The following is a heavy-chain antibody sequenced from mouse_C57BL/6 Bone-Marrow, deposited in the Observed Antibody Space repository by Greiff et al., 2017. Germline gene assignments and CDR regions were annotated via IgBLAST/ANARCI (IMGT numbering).Heavy chain of an antibody. CDR2: INPSTGGT. D-gene: IGHD2-4*01. CDR3: ARGRLRAWFAY. Sequence: VQLKESGPELVKPGASVKISCKASGYSFTGYYMNWVKQSPEKSLEWIGEINPSTGGTTYNQKFKAKATLTVDKSSSTAYMQLKSLTSEDSAVYYCARGRLRAWFAYWGQGTLVTVSA. CDR1: GYSFTGYY. J-gene: IGHJ3*01. V-gene: IGHV1-42*01.